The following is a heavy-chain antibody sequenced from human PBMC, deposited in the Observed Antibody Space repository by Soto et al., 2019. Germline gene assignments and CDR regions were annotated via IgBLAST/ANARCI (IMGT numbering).Heavy chain of an antibody. CDR1: GFTFSMYS. D-gene: IGHD2-21*02. CDR3: ARDHLILPAHDFFYGSDV. V-gene: IGHV3-7*03. CDR2: IPQDAVDG. Sequence: DVKLVESGGGLVQPGDSLRLSCEVSGFTFSMYSMSWVRQSPGKGLEWVAKIPQDAVDGHYADSVKGRFIISRDNGKNSLYLQLNNLRAEDTAVYYCARDHLILPAHDFFYGSDVWGRGATVTVSS. J-gene: IGHJ6*02.